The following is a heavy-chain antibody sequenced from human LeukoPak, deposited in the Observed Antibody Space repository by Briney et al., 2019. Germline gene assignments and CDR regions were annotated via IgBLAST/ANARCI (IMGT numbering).Heavy chain of an antibody. CDR2: INHSGST. V-gene: IGHV4-34*01. Sequence: SETLSLTCAVYGGSFSGYYWSWIRQPPGKGLELIGEINHSGSTNYNPSLKSRVTISVDTSKNQLSLKLSSVTAADTAVYYCARYRIAVAGTRYYFDYWGQGTLVTVSS. CDR3: ARYRIAVAGTRYYFDY. J-gene: IGHJ4*02. CDR1: GGSFSGYY. D-gene: IGHD6-19*01.